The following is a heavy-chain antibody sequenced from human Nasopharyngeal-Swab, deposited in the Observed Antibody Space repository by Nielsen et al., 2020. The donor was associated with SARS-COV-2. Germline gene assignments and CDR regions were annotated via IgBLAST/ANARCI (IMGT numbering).Heavy chain of an antibody. Sequence: GGSLRLSCAASGFTFSSYAMSGVRQAPGKGLEWVSTISGSGGSTYYADSVKGRFTISRDNSKNTLYLQMSSLRAEDTAVYYCANRMPTVGATRYYCFDSWGQGTLVTVSS. V-gene: IGHV3-23*01. CDR3: ANRMPTVGATRYYCFDS. CDR2: ISGSGGST. D-gene: IGHD1-26*01. CDR1: GFTFSSYA. J-gene: IGHJ4*02.